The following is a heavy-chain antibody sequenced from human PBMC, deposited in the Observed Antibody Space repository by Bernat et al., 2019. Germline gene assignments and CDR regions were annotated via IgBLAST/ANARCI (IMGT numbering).Heavy chain of an antibody. Sequence: EVQLVESGGGLVQPGRSLRLSCTASGFTFGDYAMSWVRQAPGKGLEWVGFIRSKPYGGTTEYAASVKGRFTISRDDSKSIGYLQMNSLKTEDTAVYYCTRFELQLGALNYYGMDVWGQGTTVTVSS. D-gene: IGHD7-27*01. J-gene: IGHJ6*02. CDR2: IRSKPYGGTT. V-gene: IGHV3-49*04. CDR1: GFTFGDYA. CDR3: TRFELQLGALNYYGMDV.